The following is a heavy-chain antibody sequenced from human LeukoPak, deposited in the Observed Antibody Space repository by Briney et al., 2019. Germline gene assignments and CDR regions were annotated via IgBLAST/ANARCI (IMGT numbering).Heavy chain of an antibody. D-gene: IGHD2-2*01. CDR3: ARAVPYCSSTSCYRRFDY. Sequence: SETLSLTCTVSGGSISSGGYYWSWIRQHPGTGLEWIGYIYYSGSTYYNPSLKSRVTISVDTSKNQFSLKLSSVTAADTAVYYCARAVPYCSSTSCYRRFDYWGQGTLVTVSS. J-gene: IGHJ4*02. V-gene: IGHV4-31*03. CDR1: GGSISSGGYY. CDR2: IYYSGST.